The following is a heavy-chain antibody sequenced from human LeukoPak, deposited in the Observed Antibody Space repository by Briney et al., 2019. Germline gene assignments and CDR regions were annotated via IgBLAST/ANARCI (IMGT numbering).Heavy chain of an antibody. D-gene: IGHD6-19*01. CDR2: VIPMFATA. V-gene: IGHV1-69*05. Sequence: SVKVSCKASGVTFSSYAISWVRQAPGQGLEWMGRVIPMFATANYAQKFQGRVTITTDESTSTAYMELSSLRSEDTAMYYCARHSSNYYYYYMDVWGKGTTVTVSS. CDR3: ARHSSNYYYYYMDV. J-gene: IGHJ6*03. CDR1: GVTFSSYA.